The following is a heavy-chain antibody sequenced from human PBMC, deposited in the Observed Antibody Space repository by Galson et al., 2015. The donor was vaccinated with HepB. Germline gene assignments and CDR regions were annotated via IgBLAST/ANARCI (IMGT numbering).Heavy chain of an antibody. V-gene: IGHV3-30*18. J-gene: IGHJ6*02. CDR1: GFTFSSYG. CDR3: AKDRGWGSSWYSGGMDV. CDR2: ISYDGSNK. D-gene: IGHD6-13*01. Sequence: SLRLSCAASGFTFSSYGMHWVRQAPGKGLEWVAVISYDGSNKYYADSVKGRFTISRDNSKNTLYLQMNSLRAEDTAVYYCAKDRGWGSSWYSGGMDVWGQGTTVTVSS.